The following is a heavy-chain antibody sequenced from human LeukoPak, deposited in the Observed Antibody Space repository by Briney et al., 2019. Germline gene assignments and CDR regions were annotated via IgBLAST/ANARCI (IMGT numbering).Heavy chain of an antibody. Sequence: PSETLSLTCAVYGGSFSGYYWSWIRQPPGKGLEWIGSIYYSGSTYYNPSLKSRVTISVDTSKNQFSLKLSSVTAADTAVYYCARDSHYYDSSGYYDYWGQGTLVTVSS. J-gene: IGHJ4*02. D-gene: IGHD3-22*01. CDR2: IYYSGST. V-gene: IGHV4-34*01. CDR1: GGSFSGYY. CDR3: ARDSHYYDSSGYYDY.